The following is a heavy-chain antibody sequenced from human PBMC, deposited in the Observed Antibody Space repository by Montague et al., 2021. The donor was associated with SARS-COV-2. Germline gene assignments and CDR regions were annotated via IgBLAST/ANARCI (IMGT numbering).Heavy chain of an antibody. V-gene: IGHV4-4*02. J-gene: IGHJ4*02. CDR3: ASWSESDSWYQASLDY. CDR2: IFHSGTN. Sequence: SETLSLTCAVSGDSISSSYWWNWVRQSPGKGLEWIGEIFHSGTNNYNQSLKSRITISVDKSRNQFSLRLSSVTAADTAIYYCASWSESDSWYQASLDYWGQGTLITVSS. CDR1: GDSISSSYW. D-gene: IGHD6-13*01.